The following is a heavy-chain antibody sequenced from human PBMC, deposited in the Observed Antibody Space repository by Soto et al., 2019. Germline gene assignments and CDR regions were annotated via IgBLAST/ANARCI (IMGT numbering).Heavy chain of an antibody. CDR2: INHSGST. J-gene: IGHJ6*04. Sequence: SETLSLTCAVYGGSFSGYYWSWIRQPPGKGLEWIGEINHSGSTNYNPSLKSRVTISVDTSKNQFSLKLSSVTAADTAVYYCARGPHSSGYYYYGTAVRGKGTTVTVSS. CDR1: GGSFSGYY. D-gene: IGHD4-4*01. CDR3: ARGPHSSGYYYYGTAV. V-gene: IGHV4-34*01.